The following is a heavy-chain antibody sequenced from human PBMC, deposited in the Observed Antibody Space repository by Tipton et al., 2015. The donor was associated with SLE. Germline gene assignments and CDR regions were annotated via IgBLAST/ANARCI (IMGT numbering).Heavy chain of an antibody. CDR3: ARDDYGGNSGHFDY. Sequence: LRLSCTVSGGSISSHYWSWIRQPPGRGLEWIGYIYYSGSTNYNPSLKSRVTISVDTSKNQFSLKLSSVTAADTAVYYCARDDYGGNSGHFDYWGQGTLVTVSS. V-gene: IGHV4-59*08. J-gene: IGHJ4*02. D-gene: IGHD4-23*01. CDR1: GGSISSHY. CDR2: IYYSGST.